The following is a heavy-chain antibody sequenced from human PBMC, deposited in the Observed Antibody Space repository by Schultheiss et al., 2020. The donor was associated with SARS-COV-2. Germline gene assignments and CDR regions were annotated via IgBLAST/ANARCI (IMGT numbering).Heavy chain of an antibody. Sequence: SETLSLTCTVSGDSISSSSYYWGWIRQPPGKGLEWIGYIYYSGSTNYNPSLKSRVTISVDTSKNQFSLKLSSVTAADTAVYYCARVYGGVDYWGQGTLVTVSS. CDR1: GDSISSSSYY. J-gene: IGHJ4*02. CDR2: IYYSGST. D-gene: IGHD4-23*01. CDR3: ARVYGGVDY. V-gene: IGHV4-61*05.